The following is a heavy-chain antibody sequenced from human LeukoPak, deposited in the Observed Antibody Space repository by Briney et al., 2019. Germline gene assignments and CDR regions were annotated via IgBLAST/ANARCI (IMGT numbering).Heavy chain of an antibody. D-gene: IGHD4-23*01. J-gene: IGHJ6*03. V-gene: IGHV4-34*01. Sequence: SETLSLTCAVYGGSFSGYYWSWIRQPPGKGLEWIGEINHSGSTNYNPSLKSRVTIPVDTSKNQFSLKLNSVTAADTAVYYCATRPTPPYYYYYMDVWGKGTTVTVSS. CDR2: INHSGST. CDR1: GGSFSGYY. CDR3: ATRPTPPYYYYYMDV.